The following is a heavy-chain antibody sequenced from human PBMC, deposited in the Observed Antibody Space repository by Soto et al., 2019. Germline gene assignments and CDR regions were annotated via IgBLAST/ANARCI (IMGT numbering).Heavy chain of an antibody. CDR2: IWYDGSNK. CDR3: ARGGYYGSGFDY. J-gene: IGHJ4*02. V-gene: IGHV3-33*01. D-gene: IGHD3-10*01. Sequence: QVQLVESGGGVVQPGRSLRLSCAASGFTFSSYGMHWVRQAPGKGLEWVAVIWYDGSNKYYADSVKGRVTISRDNSKNTVYLQTNSLRGEDTAVYYCARGGYYGSGFDYWGQGTMVTVSS. CDR1: GFTFSSYG.